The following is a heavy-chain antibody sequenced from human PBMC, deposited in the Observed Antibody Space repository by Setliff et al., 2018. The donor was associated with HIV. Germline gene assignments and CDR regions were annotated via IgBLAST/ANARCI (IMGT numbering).Heavy chain of an antibody. CDR3: ARDWGYIAATPDY. V-gene: IGHV4-4*07. D-gene: IGHD5-12*01. CDR2: IHTSGST. Sequence: LTCTVSGDSIRSYYWSWIRQPAGKGLEWIGRIHTSGSTNYNPSLKSRVTISVDTSKNQFSLNLSSVTAADTAIYYCARDWGYIAATPDYWGQGTRVTVSS. CDR1: GDSIRSYY. J-gene: IGHJ4*02.